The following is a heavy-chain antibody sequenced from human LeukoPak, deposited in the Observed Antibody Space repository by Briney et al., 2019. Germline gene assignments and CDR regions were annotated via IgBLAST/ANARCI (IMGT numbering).Heavy chain of an antibody. J-gene: IGHJ4*02. Sequence: PGGSLRLSCAASGFTFSSYAMSWVRQAPGKGLEWVSAISGSGGSTYYADSVKGRFTISRDNSENTLYLQMNSLRAEDTAVYYCAKIPGRYFDWLLNYFDYWGQGTLVTVSS. V-gene: IGHV3-23*01. CDR1: GFTFSSYA. D-gene: IGHD3-9*01. CDR3: AKIPGRYFDWLLNYFDY. CDR2: ISGSGGST.